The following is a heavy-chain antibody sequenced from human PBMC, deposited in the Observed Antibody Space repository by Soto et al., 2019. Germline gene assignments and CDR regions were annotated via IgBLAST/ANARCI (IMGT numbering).Heavy chain of an antibody. J-gene: IGHJ3*02. Sequence: QVQLQQWGAGLLKPSETLSLTCAVYGGFVSSGSYYWSWIRQPPGKGLEWIGEMSHSGGTHFNPSLKRRVTLSGETSKNQFSLKMSSVTAADTALYYCARGERGTVTTVVGAFDIWGPGTMVTVSS. V-gene: IGHV4-34*01. CDR1: GGFVSSGSYY. CDR3: ARGERGTVTTVVGAFDI. D-gene: IGHD1-1*01. CDR2: MSHSGGT.